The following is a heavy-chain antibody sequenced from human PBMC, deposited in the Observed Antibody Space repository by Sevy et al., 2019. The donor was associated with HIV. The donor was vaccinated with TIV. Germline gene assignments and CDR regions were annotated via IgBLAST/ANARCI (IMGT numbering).Heavy chain of an antibody. CDR1: GFTFSSYW. CDR2: INSDGSST. Sequence: GGSLRLSCAASGFTFSSYWMHWVRQAPGKGLVWVSRINSDGSSTSYADSVKGRFTISRDNAKNTLYLQMKSLRAEDTAVYYCARDTSARQQLDLFDYWGQGTLVTVSS. J-gene: IGHJ4*02. D-gene: IGHD6-13*01. CDR3: ARDTSARQQLDLFDY. V-gene: IGHV3-74*01.